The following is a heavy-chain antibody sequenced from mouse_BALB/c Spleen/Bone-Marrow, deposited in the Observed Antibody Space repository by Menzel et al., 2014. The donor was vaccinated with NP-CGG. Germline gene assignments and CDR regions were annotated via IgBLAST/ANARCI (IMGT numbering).Heavy chain of an antibody. D-gene: IGHD2-4*01. Sequence: ESGAELVKPGASVKLSCKASGYTFXSYWMHWVKQRPGQGLEWIGEINPSNGRTNYNEKFKSKATLTVDKSSSTAYMQLSSLTSEDSAVYYCARERYDYDWKDYWGQGTTLTVSS. CDR2: INPSNGRT. CDR1: GYTFXSYW. V-gene: IGHV1S81*02. CDR3: ARERYDYDWKDY. J-gene: IGHJ2*01.